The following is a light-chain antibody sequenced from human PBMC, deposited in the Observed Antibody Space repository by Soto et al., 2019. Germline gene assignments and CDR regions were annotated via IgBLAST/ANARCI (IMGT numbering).Light chain of an antibody. J-gene: IGLJ1*01. CDR3: SSYTSSTTDV. CDR1: SSDVGGYNF. Sequence: QSVLTQPASVSGSPGQSITISCTGTSSDVGGYNFVSWYQQHPGKAPKLMIYDVSNRPSGVSNRFSGSKSGNTASLTISGLQTEDDADYYCSSYTSSTTDVFGTGTKVNV. V-gene: IGLV2-14*01. CDR2: DVS.